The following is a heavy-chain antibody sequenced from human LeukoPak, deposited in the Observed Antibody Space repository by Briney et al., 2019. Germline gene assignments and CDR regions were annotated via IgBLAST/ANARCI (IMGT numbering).Heavy chain of an antibody. CDR1: GFTFSGYG. Sequence: GGSLRLSCAASGFTFSGYGMSWVRQAPGKGLEYVSAIGSGGADRYYADSVKGRFTISRDNSKSTLYLQMNSLRAEDTALYYCAKEVGSRLPFDYCGQGTLVTVSS. J-gene: IGHJ4*02. V-gene: IGHV3-23*01. D-gene: IGHD4-11*01. CDR2: IGSGGADR. CDR3: AKEVGSRLPFDY.